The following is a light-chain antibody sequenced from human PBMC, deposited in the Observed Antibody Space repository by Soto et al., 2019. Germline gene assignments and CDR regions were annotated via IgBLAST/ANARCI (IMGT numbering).Light chain of an antibody. V-gene: IGLV2-8*01. CDR2: QVN. Sequence: QSVLTQPPSASGSPGQSVTISCTGTSSDIGVYDFVSWYQQHPGKAPKVIIYQVNKRPSGVPDRFSGSKSGNTASLTVSGLRPEDEADYFCSSFEGSYSPYVFGTGTKVTVL. CDR3: SSFEGSYSPYV. J-gene: IGLJ1*01. CDR1: SSDIGVYDF.